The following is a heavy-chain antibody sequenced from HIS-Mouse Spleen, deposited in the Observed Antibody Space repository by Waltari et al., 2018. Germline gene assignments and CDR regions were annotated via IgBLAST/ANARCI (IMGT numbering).Heavy chain of an antibody. CDR3: AKDLALLELRVMDV. CDR1: GFTFSSYA. V-gene: IGHV3-23*01. J-gene: IGHJ6*02. D-gene: IGHD1-7*01. CDR2: ISGSGGST. Sequence: EVQLLESGGGLVQPGGSLSLSCAASGFTFSSYAMSRVRQAPGKGLEWVSAISGSGGSTYYADSVKGRFTISRDNSKNTLYLQMNSLRAEDTAVYYCAKDLALLELRVMDVWGQGTTVTVSS.